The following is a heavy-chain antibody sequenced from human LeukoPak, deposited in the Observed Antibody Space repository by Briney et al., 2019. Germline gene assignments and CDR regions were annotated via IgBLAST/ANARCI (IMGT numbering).Heavy chain of an antibody. D-gene: IGHD4/OR15-4a*01. Sequence: PSETLSLTCIVSGGSFSSGSYYWGWIRQPPGKGLEWIGSIYYSGSTYYNPSLKSRVTISRDTSRNQFSLKVRSVSAADTAVYYCARDYGGNPGFIDYWGQGTLVTVSS. CDR1: GGSFSSGSYY. J-gene: IGHJ4*02. CDR2: IYYSGST. CDR3: ARDYGGNPGFIDY. V-gene: IGHV4-39*07.